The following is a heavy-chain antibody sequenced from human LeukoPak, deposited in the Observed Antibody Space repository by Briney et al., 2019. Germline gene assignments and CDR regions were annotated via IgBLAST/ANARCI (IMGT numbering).Heavy chain of an antibody. D-gene: IGHD2-2*01. V-gene: IGHV4-34*01. CDR2: INHSGST. CDR1: GGSFSGYY. J-gene: IGHJ6*02. Sequence: SETLSLTCAVYGGSFSGYYWSWIRQPPGKGLEWIGEINHSGSTNYNPSLKSRVTISVDTSKNRFSLKLSSVTAADTAVYYCAGRLPAAMVHYYYYGMDVWGQGTTVTVSS. CDR3: AGRLPAAMVHYYYYGMDV.